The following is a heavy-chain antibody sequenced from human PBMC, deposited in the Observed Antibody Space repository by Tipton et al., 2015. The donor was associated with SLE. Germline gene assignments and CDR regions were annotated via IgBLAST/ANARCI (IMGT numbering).Heavy chain of an antibody. V-gene: IGHV3-11*04. CDR3: AREMGERGDTAIPAGYYYDSSGYRAFDI. D-gene: IGHD3-22*01. CDR2: ISSSGSTI. CDR1: GFTFSDYY. J-gene: IGHJ3*02. Sequence: GSLRLSCAASGFTFSDYYMSWIRQAPGKGLEWVSYISSSGSTIYYADSVKGRFTISRDNAKNSLYLQMNSLRAEDTAVYYCAREMGERGDTAIPAGYYYDSSGYRAFDIWGQGTMVTVSS.